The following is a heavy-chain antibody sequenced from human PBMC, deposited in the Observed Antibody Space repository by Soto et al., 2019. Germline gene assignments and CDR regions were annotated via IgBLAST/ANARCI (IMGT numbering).Heavy chain of an antibody. V-gene: IGHV4-38-2*01. D-gene: IGHD5-12*01. CDR1: GHSISSGFYY. J-gene: IGHJ4*02. CDR3: ARYGYSYSARFFGY. CDR2: IYHSGST. Sequence: PSETLSLTCAVSGHSISSGFYYWGWVRQPPGKGLEWIGSIYHSGSTYYNPSLKSRVTMAVDTSKNQFSLKLSSVTAADTAVYYCARYGYSYSARFFGYWGQGTRVTVSS.